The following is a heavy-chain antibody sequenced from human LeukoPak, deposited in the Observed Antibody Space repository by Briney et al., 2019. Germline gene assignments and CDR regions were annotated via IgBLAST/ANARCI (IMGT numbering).Heavy chain of an antibody. CDR1: VYTFTGYY. V-gene: IGHV1-2*02. CDR2: MNPNSSGT. CDR3: ARGPSHGAFDI. J-gene: IGHJ3*02. Sequence: ASVKVSCKASVYTFTGYYMHWLRQAPGQGLEWMGWMNPNSSGTNYAQNFQGRVTMTRDTSVSTAYMELSRLRSDDTAVYYCARGPSHGAFDIWGQGTLVTVSS.